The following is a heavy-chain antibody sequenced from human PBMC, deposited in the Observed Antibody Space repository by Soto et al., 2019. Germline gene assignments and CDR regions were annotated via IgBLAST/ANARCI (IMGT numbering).Heavy chain of an antibody. CDR2: ISYDGSNK. D-gene: IGHD6-13*01. CDR3: AKDLSSWYPGEDFDY. J-gene: IGHJ4*02. V-gene: IGHV3-30*18. CDR1: GFTFSSYG. Sequence: QPGGSLRLSCSASGFTFSSYGMHWVRQAPGKGLEWVAVISYDGSNKYYADSVKGRFTISRDNSKNTLYLQMDSLRAEDTAVYYCAKDLSSWYPGEDFDYWGQGTLVTVSS.